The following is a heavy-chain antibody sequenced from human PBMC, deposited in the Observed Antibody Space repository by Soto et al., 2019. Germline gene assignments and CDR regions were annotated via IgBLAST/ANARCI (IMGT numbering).Heavy chain of an antibody. V-gene: IGHV1-18*04. Sequence: QVQLVQSGAEVKKPGASVKVSCKASGYTFTSYGISWVRQAPGQGLEWMGWISAYNGNTNYAQKLQGRVTMTTATSTSTDYRELRSLRSDDPAVYYCARPDYYGSGSHRGYYDGMDVWGQGTTVTVSS. CDR3: ARPDYYGSGSHRGYYDGMDV. CDR1: GYTFTSYG. J-gene: IGHJ6*02. D-gene: IGHD3-10*01. CDR2: ISAYNGNT.